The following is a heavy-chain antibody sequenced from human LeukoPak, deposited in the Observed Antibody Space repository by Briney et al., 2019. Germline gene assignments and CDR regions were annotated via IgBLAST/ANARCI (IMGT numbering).Heavy chain of an antibody. J-gene: IGHJ6*02. CDR1: GFTFSSYG. CDR2: IWYDGSNK. CDR3: ARDTSLGGMDV. V-gene: IGHV3-33*01. Sequence: GGSLRLSCAASGFTFSSYGMHWVRQAPGKGLEWVAVIWYDGSNKYYADSVKGRFTISRDTSRNTLFLQMNSLRAEDTAVYYCARDTSLGGMDVWGQGTPVTVSS. D-gene: IGHD2-2*01.